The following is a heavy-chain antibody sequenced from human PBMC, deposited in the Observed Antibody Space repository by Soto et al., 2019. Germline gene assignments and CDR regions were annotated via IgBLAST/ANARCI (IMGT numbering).Heavy chain of an antibody. V-gene: IGHV4-31*03. CDR1: GGSMTSGDQY. CDR3: AGELPKRQGRNTGV. D-gene: IGHD1-1*01. Sequence: SETLSLTCTVTGGSMTSGDQYWTWIRHRPGEGLEWFGYINHRGSLYYNPSLKSRVSMSVDTSKNRFSLNLSSVTAADTEVYYCAGELPKRQGRNTGVWGQGTTVTVS. CDR2: INHRGSL. J-gene: IGHJ6*02.